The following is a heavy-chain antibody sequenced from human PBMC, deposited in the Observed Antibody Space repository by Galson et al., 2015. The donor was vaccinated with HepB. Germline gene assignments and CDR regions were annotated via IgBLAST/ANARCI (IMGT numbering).Heavy chain of an antibody. Sequence: SVKVSCKASGYTFTTYLIHWVRQAPGQGLEWMGIIDPSGGSTRYAQRLQGRVTMTRDTSTSTVYMELSSLRSEDTAVYYCARGVRIGAAGPYFDYWGQGTLVTVSS. CDR2: IDPSGGST. CDR3: ARGVRIGAAGPYFDY. J-gene: IGHJ4*02. CDR1: GYTFTTYL. D-gene: IGHD6-13*01. V-gene: IGHV1-46*04.